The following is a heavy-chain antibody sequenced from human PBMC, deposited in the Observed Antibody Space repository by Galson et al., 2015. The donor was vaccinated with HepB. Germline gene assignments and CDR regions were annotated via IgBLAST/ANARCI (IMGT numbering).Heavy chain of an antibody. V-gene: IGHV1-69*13. Sequence: SVKVSCKASGGTFSSYAISWVRQAPGQGLEWMGGIIPIFGTANYAQKFQGRVTITADESTSTAYMELSSLRSEDTAVYYCARVKSYGDYCFDYWGQGTLVTVSS. CDR3: ARVKSYGDYCFDY. CDR1: GGTFSSYA. J-gene: IGHJ4*02. D-gene: IGHD4-17*01. CDR2: IIPIFGTA.